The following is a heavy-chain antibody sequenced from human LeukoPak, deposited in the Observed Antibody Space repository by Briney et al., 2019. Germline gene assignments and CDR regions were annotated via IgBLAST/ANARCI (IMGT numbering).Heavy chain of an antibody. CDR3: ARERPAVVVVAALDY. V-gene: IGHV1-2*06. Sequence: ASVKVSCKASGYTLTDYYMHWVRQAPGQGLEWMGRINPNSGGTNYAQKFQGRVTMTRDTSISTAYMELSRLRSDDTAVYYCARERPAVVVVAALDYWGQGTLVTVSS. CDR1: GYTLTDYY. J-gene: IGHJ4*02. CDR2: INPNSGGT. D-gene: IGHD2-15*01.